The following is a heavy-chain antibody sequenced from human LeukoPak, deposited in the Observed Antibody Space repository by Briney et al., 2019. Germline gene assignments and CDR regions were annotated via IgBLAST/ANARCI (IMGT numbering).Heavy chain of an antibody. D-gene: IGHD1-26*01. J-gene: IGHJ5*02. V-gene: IGHV4-31*03. Sequence: SETLSLTCTVSGGSISSGGYYWSWIRQHPGKGLEWIGYIYYSGSTYYNPSLKSRVTISVDTSKTQFSLKLSSVTAADTAVYYCARETSGSYFGWFDPWGQGTLVTVSS. CDR3: ARETSGSYFGWFDP. CDR1: GGSISSGGYY. CDR2: IYYSGST.